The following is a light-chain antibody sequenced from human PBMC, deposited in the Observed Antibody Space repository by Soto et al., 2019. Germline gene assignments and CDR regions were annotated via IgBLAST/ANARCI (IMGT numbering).Light chain of an antibody. J-gene: IGLJ3*02. Sequence: QSVLTQPPSVSGAPGQRVTISCTGSSSNIGAGYDVHWYQQLPGTAPKLLIYGNSNRPSGVPDRFSGSKSGTSASLAITGRQAEDEADYYCQSYDSSLSGSVVGGGTKLTVL. V-gene: IGLV1-40*01. CDR3: QSYDSSLSGSV. CDR1: SSNIGAGYD. CDR2: GNS.